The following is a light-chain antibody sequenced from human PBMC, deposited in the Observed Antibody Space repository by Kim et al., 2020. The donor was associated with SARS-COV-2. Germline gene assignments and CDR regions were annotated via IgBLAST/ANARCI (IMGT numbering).Light chain of an antibody. Sequence: DIVMTQSPDSLAVSLGERATINCKSSQSVLYSSNNKNYLAWYQQKPGQPPKLLIYWASTRESGVPDRFSGSGSGTDFTLTISSLQAEDVSVYYCLQYYSTPLTFGGGPKVDIK. CDR3: LQYYSTPLT. V-gene: IGKV4-1*01. J-gene: IGKJ4*01. CDR1: QSVLYSSNNKNY. CDR2: WAS.